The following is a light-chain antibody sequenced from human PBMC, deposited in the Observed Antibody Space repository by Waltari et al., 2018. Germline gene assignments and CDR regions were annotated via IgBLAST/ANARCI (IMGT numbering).Light chain of an antibody. CDR1: SGHSNYA. Sequence: QLVLTQSPSASASLGASVKLTCTLSSGHSNYAIAWHQQLPEKGPWCLMKLNSDGSHNKGDGVPDRFSGSSSGAERYLTISSLQSEDEADYYCQTWGTGIVIFGGGTRLTVL. CDR2: LNSDGSH. J-gene: IGLJ2*01. CDR3: QTWGTGIVI. V-gene: IGLV4-69*01.